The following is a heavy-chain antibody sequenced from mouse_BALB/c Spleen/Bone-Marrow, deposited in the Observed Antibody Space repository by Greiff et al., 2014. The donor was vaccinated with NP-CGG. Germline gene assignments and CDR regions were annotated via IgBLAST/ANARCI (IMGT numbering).Heavy chain of an antibody. CDR3: ARDWYFDV. V-gene: IGHV1-7*01. CDR2: INPSTGYT. CDR1: GYTFTSYW. J-gene: IGHJ1*01. Sequence: QVHVKQSGAELAKPGASVKMSCKASGYTFTSYWMYWVKQRPGQGLEWIGYINPSTGYTEYNQKFKDKATLTADKSSSTAYMQLSSLTSEDSAVYYCARDWYFDVWGAGTTVTVSS.